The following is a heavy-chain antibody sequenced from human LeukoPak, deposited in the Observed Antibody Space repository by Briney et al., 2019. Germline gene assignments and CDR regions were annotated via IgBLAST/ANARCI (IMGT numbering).Heavy chain of an antibody. D-gene: IGHD4-17*01. J-gene: IGHJ4*02. CDR1: GFTFLRHG. V-gene: IGHV3-23*01. Sequence: GGSQTLSCAASGFTFLRHGMTWFRQAPGKGLEWVSGISASGGATYYADSVKGRFTISRDNSKNTLYLQMNSLKAEDAALYYCAKGNYGEKIDYWGPGTLVTVSS. CDR3: AKGNYGEKIDY. CDR2: ISASGGAT.